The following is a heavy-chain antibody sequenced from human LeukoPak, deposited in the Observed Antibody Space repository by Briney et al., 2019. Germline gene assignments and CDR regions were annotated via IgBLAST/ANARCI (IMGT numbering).Heavy chain of an antibody. CDR1: GYTFTSYD. D-gene: IGHD3-3*01. Sequence: ASVKVSCKASGYTFTSYDIHWVRQATGQGLEWMGWMNPNSGNTGYAQKFQGRVTMTRNTSISTAYMELSSLRSEDTAVYYCARGPSGDFWSGYYPYYYYCGMDVWGQGTTVTVSS. CDR3: ARGPSGDFWSGYYPYYYYCGMDV. J-gene: IGHJ6*02. CDR2: MNPNSGNT. V-gene: IGHV1-8*01.